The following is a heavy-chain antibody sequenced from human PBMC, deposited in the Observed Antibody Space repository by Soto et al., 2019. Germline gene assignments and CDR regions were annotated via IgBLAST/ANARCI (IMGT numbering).Heavy chain of an antibody. CDR3: ARKVLLWFGEDSNNWFDP. J-gene: IGHJ5*02. CDR2: ISAYNGNT. CDR1: GYTFTSYG. D-gene: IGHD3-10*01. V-gene: IGHV1-18*01. Sequence: QVQLVQSGAEVKKPGASVKVSCKASGYTFTSYGISWVRQAPGQGLEWIGWISAYNGNTNYAQKLQGRVTMTTDTSTSTAYMELRSLRSDDTAVYYCARKVLLWFGEDSNNWFDPWGQGTLVTVSS.